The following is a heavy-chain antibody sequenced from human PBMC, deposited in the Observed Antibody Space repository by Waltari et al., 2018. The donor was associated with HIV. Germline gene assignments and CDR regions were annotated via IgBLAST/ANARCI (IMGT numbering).Heavy chain of an antibody. CDR2: IYYSGST. V-gene: IGHV4-59*01. D-gene: IGHD6-19*01. J-gene: IGHJ4*02. CDR3: ARIKPVGAVAGPFDY. Sequence: QVHLQESGPGLVKPSETLSLTCTVSGGSISTYYWSWIRQSPGKGLEWIGYIYYSGSTNSNAPLQSRVTISVDTSKNQFSLKLNSVTAADTAVYYCARIKPVGAVAGPFDYWGQGTLVTVSS. CDR1: GGSISTYY.